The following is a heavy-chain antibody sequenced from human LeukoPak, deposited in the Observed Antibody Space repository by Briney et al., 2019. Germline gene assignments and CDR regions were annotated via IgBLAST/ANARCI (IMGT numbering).Heavy chain of an antibody. CDR2: INPNGGGT. CDR1: GYTFTGYY. J-gene: IGHJ4*02. V-gene: IGHV1-2*06. Sequence: GASVKVSCKASGYTFTGYYMHWVRQAPGQGLEWMGRINPNGGGTNYAQKFRGRVTMTRDTSISTAYMDLSRLRSDDTAVYYCARGARVDTAMTDLDYWGQGSLVTVSS. D-gene: IGHD5-18*01. CDR3: ARGARVDTAMTDLDY.